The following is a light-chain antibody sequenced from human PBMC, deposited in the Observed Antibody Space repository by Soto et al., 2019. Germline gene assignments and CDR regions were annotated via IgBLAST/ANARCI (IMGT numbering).Light chain of an antibody. CDR2: DAS. Sequence: EIVMMQSPATLSVSPGERATLSCRASENISSNLTWYQQKPGQAPRLLIYDASTRATGIPARFSGSGSGTEFTLTISSRQSEDFAVYYCQQYNKWPPITFGPGTKVDIK. J-gene: IGKJ3*01. CDR3: QQYNKWPPIT. CDR1: ENISSN. V-gene: IGKV3-15*01.